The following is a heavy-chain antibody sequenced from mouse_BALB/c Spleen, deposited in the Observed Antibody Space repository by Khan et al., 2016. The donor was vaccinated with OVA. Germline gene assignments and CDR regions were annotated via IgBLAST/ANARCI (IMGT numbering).Heavy chain of an antibody. V-gene: IGHV1-87*01. CDR1: GYTFTSYW. D-gene: IGHD2-4*01. CDR2: IYPGDGDT. CDR3: ARSTIYLDYDGFAY. J-gene: IGHJ3*01. Sequence: QVQLQQSGAELARPGASVQLSCKASGYTFTSYWMQWVKQRPGQGLEWIGAIYPGDGDTRYTQKFKGKATLTADKSSSTAYMQLSSLASEDSAVXYCARSTIYLDYDGFAYWGQGTLITVSA.